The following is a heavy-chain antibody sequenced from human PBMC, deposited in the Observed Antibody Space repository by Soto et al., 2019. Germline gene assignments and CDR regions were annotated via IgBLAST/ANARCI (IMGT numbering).Heavy chain of an antibody. Sequence: PSEILSLTCAVSGASISMGGYSWSWIRQPPGKGLEWIGYIYHSGSTYYNPSLKSRVTISVDRSKNQFSLKLSSVTAADMAVYYCARVPSPWGQGTLVTVSS. CDR3: ARVPSP. CDR2: IYHSGST. CDR1: GASISMGGYS. J-gene: IGHJ5*02. V-gene: IGHV4-30-2*01.